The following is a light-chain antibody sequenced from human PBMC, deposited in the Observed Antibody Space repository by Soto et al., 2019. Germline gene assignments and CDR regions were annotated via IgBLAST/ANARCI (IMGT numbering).Light chain of an antibody. CDR2: EVC. V-gene: IGKV1-5*03. CDR3: QLYNSYSRT. J-gene: IGKJ3*01. Sequence: DIQMTQSPSTLSASVGDRVTITCRASQSISSWLAWYQQKPGKAPKLLLYEVCSLESGVPSRFSGSGSGTEFTLTISCLQPDDFATYYCQLYNSYSRTFGPGTKVDI. CDR1: QSISSW.